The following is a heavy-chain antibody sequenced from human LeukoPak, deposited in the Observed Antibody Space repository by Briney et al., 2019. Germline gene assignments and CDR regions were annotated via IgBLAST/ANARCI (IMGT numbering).Heavy chain of an antibody. J-gene: IGHJ4*02. Sequence: GRSLRLSCTASGFTFGDYAMSWVRQAPGKGLEWVGFIRSKAYGGTTEYAASVKGRFTISRDDSKSNAYLQMNSLKTEDTAVYYCTRDLDYGDYYFDYWGQGTLVTVSS. D-gene: IGHD4-17*01. CDR3: TRDLDYGDYYFDY. V-gene: IGHV3-49*04. CDR2: IRSKAYGGTT. CDR1: GFTFGDYA.